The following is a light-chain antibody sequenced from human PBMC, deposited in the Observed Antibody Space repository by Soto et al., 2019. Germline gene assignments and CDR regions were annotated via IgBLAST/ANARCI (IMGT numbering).Light chain of an antibody. CDR3: QQYGSSPPYT. CDR2: AAS. V-gene: IGKV3-20*01. Sequence: EIVLTQSPGTLSLSPGERATLSCRASQSVSSSYLGWYQQKPGQAPRLLIYAASSRATGIPDRFSGSGSGTDFTLTISRLEPEDFAVYYCQQYGSSPPYTFGQGTKLEIK. CDR1: QSVSSSY. J-gene: IGKJ2*01.